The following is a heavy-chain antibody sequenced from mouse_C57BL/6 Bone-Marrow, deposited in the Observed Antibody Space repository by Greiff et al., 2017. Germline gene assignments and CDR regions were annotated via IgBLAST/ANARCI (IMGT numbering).Heavy chain of an antibody. CDR1: GYTFTSYW. V-gene: IGHV1-55*01. J-gene: IGHJ4*01. CDR3: ARSYYYGSSLAMDY. D-gene: IGHD1-1*01. CDR2: IYPGSGST. Sequence: QVQLQQSGAELVKPGASVQMSCKASGYTFTSYWITWVKQRPGQGLEWIGDIYPGSGSTNYNEKFKSKATLTVDTSSSTAYMQLSSLTSEDSAVYYCARSYYYGSSLAMDYWGQGTSVTVSS.